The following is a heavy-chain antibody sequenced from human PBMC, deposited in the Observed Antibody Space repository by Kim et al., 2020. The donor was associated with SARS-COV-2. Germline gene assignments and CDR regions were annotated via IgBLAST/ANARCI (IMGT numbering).Heavy chain of an antibody. J-gene: IGHJ4*02. CDR2: T. Sequence: TKYSQKFQGRVTITRDTPASTAYMELSSLRSEDTAVYYCARDIGSSLFDYWGQGTLVTVSS. V-gene: IGHV1-3*01. D-gene: IGHD6-13*01. CDR3: ARDIGSSLFDY.